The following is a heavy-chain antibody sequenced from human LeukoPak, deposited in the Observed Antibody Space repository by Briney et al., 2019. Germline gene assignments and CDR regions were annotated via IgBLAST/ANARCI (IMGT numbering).Heavy chain of an antibody. V-gene: IGHV1-69*04. D-gene: IGHD3-3*01. J-gene: IGHJ4*02. CDR2: IIPILGIA. Sequence: SVKVSCKASGGTFSSYAISWVRQPPGQGLEWMGRIIPILGIANYAQKFQGRVTITADKSTSTAYMELSSLRSEDTAVYYCARERFWSGYYSPFDYWGQGTLVTVSS. CDR3: ARERFWSGYYSPFDY. CDR1: GGTFSSYA.